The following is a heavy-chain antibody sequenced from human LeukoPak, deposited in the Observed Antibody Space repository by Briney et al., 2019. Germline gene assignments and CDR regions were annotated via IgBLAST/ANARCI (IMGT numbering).Heavy chain of an antibody. CDR3: ARQGGSSSSKGGAFDI. CDR1: GGSISSGGYS. V-gene: IGHV4-30-2*01. J-gene: IGHJ3*02. CDR2: IYHSGST. D-gene: IGHD2-15*01. Sequence: PSETLSLTCAVSGGSISSGGYSWSWIRQPPGKGLEWIGYIYHSGSTYYNPSLKSRVTISVDRSKNQFSLKLSSVTAADTAVYYCARQGGSSSSKGGAFDIWGQGTMVTVSS.